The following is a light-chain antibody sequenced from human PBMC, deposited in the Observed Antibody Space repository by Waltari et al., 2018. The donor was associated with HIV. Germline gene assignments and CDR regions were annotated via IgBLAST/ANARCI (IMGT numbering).Light chain of an antibody. Sequence: EIVLTPSPATLSLSPGERATLSCRASQSVSDYLAWYQQKPGQAPSLLIYDANNRATGIPARFSGSGSGTAFTLTISSLEPEDFAVYYCQHRSNWPPITFGQGTRLEIK. CDR3: QHRSNWPPIT. J-gene: IGKJ5*01. CDR2: DAN. V-gene: IGKV3-11*01. CDR1: QSVSDY.